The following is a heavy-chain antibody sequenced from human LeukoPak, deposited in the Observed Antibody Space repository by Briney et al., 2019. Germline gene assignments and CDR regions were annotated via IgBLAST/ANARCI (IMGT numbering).Heavy chain of an antibody. D-gene: IGHD1-26*01. Sequence: SVKVSCKASGGTFSSYAISWVRQAPGQGLGWMGGIIPIFGTANYAQKFQGRVTITADESTSTAYMELSSLRSEDTAVYYCASSSSIVGAKPDYWGQGTLVTVSS. CDR3: ASSSSIVGAKPDY. CDR1: GGTFSSYA. V-gene: IGHV1-69*13. CDR2: IIPIFGTA. J-gene: IGHJ4*02.